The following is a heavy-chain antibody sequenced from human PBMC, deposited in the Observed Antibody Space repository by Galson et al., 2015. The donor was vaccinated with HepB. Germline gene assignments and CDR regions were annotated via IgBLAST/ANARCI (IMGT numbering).Heavy chain of an antibody. CDR3: AAGRYYSESSDYPGLDY. J-gene: IGHJ4*02. D-gene: IGHD3-22*01. CDR1: GFTFTSSA. Sequence: SVKVSCKASGFTFTSSAVQWVRQARGQRLEWIGWIVVGGGNANYAQKSQDRVTITRDMSTNTAYMELSSLRSEDTAVYYCAAGRYYSESSDYPGLDYWGQGTLVTVSS. V-gene: IGHV1-58*01. CDR2: IVVGGGNA.